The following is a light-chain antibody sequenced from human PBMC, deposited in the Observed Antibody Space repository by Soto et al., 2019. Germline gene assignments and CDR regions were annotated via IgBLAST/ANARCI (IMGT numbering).Light chain of an antibody. CDR3: QQYHHLTRT. V-gene: IGKV3-15*01. Sequence: EVVMTQSPATLSVSPGERATLSCRASQSVSSNLVWYQQKPGQAPRLLIYSASTRATGIPARFSGTGSGTEFTLTISSLQSEDFAVYYCQQYHHLTRTFGGGTRVEI. CDR2: SAS. CDR1: QSVSSN. J-gene: IGKJ4*01.